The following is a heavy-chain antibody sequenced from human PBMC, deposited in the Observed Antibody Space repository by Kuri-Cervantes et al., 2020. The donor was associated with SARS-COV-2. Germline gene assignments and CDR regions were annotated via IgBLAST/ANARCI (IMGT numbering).Heavy chain of an antibody. CDR3: ATVIVVVPAAIGWSWFDP. V-gene: IGHV4-59*04. D-gene: IGHD2-2*01. J-gene: IGHJ5*02. CDR2: IYYSGST. Sequence: SETLSLTCTVSGGSISSYYWSWIRQPPGKGLEWIGYIYYSGSTYYNPSLKSRVTISVDTSKNQFSLKLSSVTAADTAVYYCATVIVVVPAAIGWSWFDPWGQGTLVTGSS. CDR1: GGSISSYY.